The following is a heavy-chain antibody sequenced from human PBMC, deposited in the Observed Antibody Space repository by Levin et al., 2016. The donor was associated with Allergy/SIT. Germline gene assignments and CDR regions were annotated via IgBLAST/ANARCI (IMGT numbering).Heavy chain of an antibody. J-gene: IGHJ3*02. CDR3: ARGGSSGWYNAFDI. V-gene: IGHV4-34*01. CDR2: INHSGST. Sequence: RQAPGKGLEWIGEINHSGSTNYNPSLKSRVTISVDTSKNQFSLKVSSVTAADTAVYYCARGGSSGWYNAFDIWGQGTMVTVSS. D-gene: IGHD6-19*01.